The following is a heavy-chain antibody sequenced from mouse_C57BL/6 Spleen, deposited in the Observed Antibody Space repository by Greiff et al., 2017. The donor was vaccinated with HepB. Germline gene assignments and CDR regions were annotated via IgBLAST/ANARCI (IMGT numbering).Heavy chain of an antibody. CDR2: IFPGNGST. J-gene: IGHJ4*01. CDR3: AREEGSDAMDY. V-gene: IGHV1-75*01. Sequence: QVQLQQSGPELVKPGASVKISCTASGYTFTDYYINWVKQRPGQGLEWIGWIFPGNGSTYYNEKFKGKATLTVDTSSSTAYMLLSSLTSEDSAVYIGAREEGSDAMDYWGQGTAVTVSS. CDR1: GYTFTDYY.